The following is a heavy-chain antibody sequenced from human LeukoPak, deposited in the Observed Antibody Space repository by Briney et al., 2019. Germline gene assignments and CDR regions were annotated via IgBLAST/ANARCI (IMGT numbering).Heavy chain of an antibody. Sequence: PGGFLRLSCAASGFTFSSYDMHWVRQATGKGLEWVSAIGTAGDTYYPGSVKGRFTISRENAKNSLYLQMNSLRAGDTAVYYCARRSSGWNGEYYFDYWGQGTLVTVSS. D-gene: IGHD6-19*01. CDR3: ARRSSGWNGEYYFDY. CDR1: GFTFSSYD. CDR2: IGTAGDT. J-gene: IGHJ4*02. V-gene: IGHV3-13*01.